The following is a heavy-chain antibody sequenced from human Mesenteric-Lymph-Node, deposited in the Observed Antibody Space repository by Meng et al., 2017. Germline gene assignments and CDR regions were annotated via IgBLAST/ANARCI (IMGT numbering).Heavy chain of an antibody. V-gene: IGHV1-18*01. J-gene: IGHJ4*02. D-gene: IGHD3-16*02. Sequence: ASVKVSCKASGGTFSSYAISWVRQAPGQGLEWMGWISAYNGNTNYAQKLQGRVTMTTDTSTSTAYMELRSLRSDDTAVYYCARAGLATFGGVIVRYFDYWGQGTLVTVSS. CDR2: ISAYNGNT. CDR3: ARAGLATFGGVIVRYFDY. CDR1: GGTFSSYA.